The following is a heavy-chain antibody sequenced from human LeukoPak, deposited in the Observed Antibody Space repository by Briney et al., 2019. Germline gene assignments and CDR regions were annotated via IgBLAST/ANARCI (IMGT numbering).Heavy chain of an antibody. V-gene: IGHV4-39*07. CDR1: GGSISSSSYY. CDR2: IYYSGST. Sequence: PSETLSLTCTVSGGSISSSSYYWGWIRQPPGKGLEWIGSIYYSGSTYYNPSLKSRVTISVDTSKNQFSLKLSSVTAADTAMYYCARHYYDSSGPNPKDAFDIWGQGTMVTVSS. CDR3: ARHYYDSSGPNPKDAFDI. D-gene: IGHD3-22*01. J-gene: IGHJ3*02.